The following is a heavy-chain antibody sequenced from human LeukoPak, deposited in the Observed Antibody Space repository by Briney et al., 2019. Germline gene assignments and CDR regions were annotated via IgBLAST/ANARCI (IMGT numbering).Heavy chain of an antibody. D-gene: IGHD6-13*01. CDR3: ARARGNSSSWFPSWFDP. CDR2: IIPIFGTA. CDR1: GGTFSSYA. J-gene: IGHJ5*02. Sequence: ASVKVSCKASGGTFSSYAISWVRQAPGQGLEWMEGIIPIFGTANYAQKFQGRVTITTDESTSTAYMELSSLRSEDTAVYYCARARGNSSSWFPSWFDPWGQGTLVTVSS. V-gene: IGHV1-69*05.